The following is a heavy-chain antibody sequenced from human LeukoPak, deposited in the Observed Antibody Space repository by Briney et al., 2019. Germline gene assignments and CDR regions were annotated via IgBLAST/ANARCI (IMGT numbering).Heavy chain of an antibody. CDR1: GDSISSGGYY. CDR2: IYFSGAT. V-gene: IGHV4-31*03. J-gene: IGHJ4*02. Sequence: SETLSLTCTVSGDSISSGGYYWSWIRQHPGKGLEWIGYIYFSGATFYNPSLKSRITISLDTSKQRFSLELKSLTVADTAVYYCAREKSVEIGFSYVQYWGPGTLVTVSS. D-gene: IGHD3-10*02. CDR3: AREKSVEIGFSYVQY.